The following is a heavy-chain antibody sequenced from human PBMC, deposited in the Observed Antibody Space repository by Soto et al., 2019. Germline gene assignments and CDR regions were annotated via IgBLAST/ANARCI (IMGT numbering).Heavy chain of an antibody. Sequence: GGSLRLSCAASGFTISSYWMSWVRHAPGKGLEWVANIKQDGSVKYYVDSVKGRFTISRDNAKNSVFLQMDSLRAEDTAVYYCVREIAAVGSYWGQGTLVTVSS. CDR1: GFTISSYW. D-gene: IGHD6-13*01. J-gene: IGHJ4*02. CDR3: VREIAAVGSY. CDR2: IKQDGSVK. V-gene: IGHV3-7*01.